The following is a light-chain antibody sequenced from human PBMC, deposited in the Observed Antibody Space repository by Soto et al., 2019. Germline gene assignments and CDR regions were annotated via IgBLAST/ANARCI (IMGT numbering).Light chain of an antibody. Sequence: QSAVTQPASVSGSPGQSITISCTGTSSDVGGYDYVSWYQQYPGKAPRLIIYEVSSRPSGVSNRFSGSKSGNTASLTISGLRTEDEGDYFCSSFTGTSALILFGGGTKLTV. CDR2: EVS. V-gene: IGLV2-14*01. J-gene: IGLJ2*01. CDR1: SSDVGGYDY. CDR3: SSFTGTSALIL.